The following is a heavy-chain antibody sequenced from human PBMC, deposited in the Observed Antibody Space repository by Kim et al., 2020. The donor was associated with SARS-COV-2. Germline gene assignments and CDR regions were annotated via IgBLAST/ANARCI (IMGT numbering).Heavy chain of an antibody. CDR3: ARTRWIQLWPFEK. J-gene: IGHJ4*02. V-gene: IGHV4-59*01. Sequence: YNPTRKSRVIISVDTSKNQFSLKLTSVTAADTAVYYCARTRWIQLWPFEKWGQGTLVTVSS. D-gene: IGHD5-18*01.